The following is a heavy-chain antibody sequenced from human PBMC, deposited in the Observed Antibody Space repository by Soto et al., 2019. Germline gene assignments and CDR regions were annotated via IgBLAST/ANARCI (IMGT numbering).Heavy chain of an antibody. CDR3: ARDRDLSSSWSFDY. J-gene: IGHJ4*02. D-gene: IGHD6-13*01. V-gene: IGHV3-11*06. Sequence: GXSLRLSCAASGFTSSDYYMTWIRQAPGKGLEWISYISTRSDYTNYADSVKGRFTISRDNAKSSLYLQMNTLRAEDTAVYYCARDRDLSSSWSFDYWGQGILVTASS. CDR2: ISTRSDYT. CDR1: GFTSSDYY.